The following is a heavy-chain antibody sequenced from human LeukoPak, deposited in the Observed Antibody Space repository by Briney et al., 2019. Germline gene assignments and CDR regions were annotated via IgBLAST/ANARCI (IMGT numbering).Heavy chain of an antibody. J-gene: IGHJ5*02. CDR2: IYSSGST. CDR1: GGSISSTNYY. D-gene: IGHD3-10*01. V-gene: IGHV4-39*01. Sequence: AETLSLTCTVSGGSISSTNYYWGWIRQPPGKGLEWIGSIYSSGSTYYNPSLKSPVTIFVDTSKSQFSLKLSSATAADTAVYYCARLGDSGSTLNWFDPWGQGTLVTVSS. CDR3: ARLGDSGSTLNWFDP.